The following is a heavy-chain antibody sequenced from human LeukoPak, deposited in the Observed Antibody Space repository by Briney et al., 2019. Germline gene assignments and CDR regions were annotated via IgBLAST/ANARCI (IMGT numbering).Heavy chain of an antibody. Sequence: TGESLKISCKGSGYSFGSYRIGWVRQMPGKGLEWMGIIYPGDSDTRYSPSFQGQVTISADRSIKTAYLQWSSLKASDTAMYYCASSTAVTTHYFNFWGHGTLVTVSS. CDR3: ASSTAVTTHYFNF. J-gene: IGHJ4*01. V-gene: IGHV5-51*01. CDR2: IYPGDSDT. CDR1: GYSFGSYR. D-gene: IGHD4-17*01.